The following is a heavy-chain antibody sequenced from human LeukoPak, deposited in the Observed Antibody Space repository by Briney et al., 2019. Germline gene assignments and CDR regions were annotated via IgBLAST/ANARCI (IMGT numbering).Heavy chain of an antibody. J-gene: IGHJ6*03. D-gene: IGHD3-16*01. CDR1: GFTFSTYG. CDR2: IRYDGSDK. V-gene: IGHV3-30*02. Sequence: PGGSLRLSCAASGFTFSTYGMHWVRQAPGKGLEWVTFIRYDGSDKYYADSVKGRFTISRDNSRNRLFVQMNSLTPEDTGVYYCASLDSVGATDSYYVYTDVWGKGTTVTVSS. CDR3: ASLDSVGATDSYYVYTDV.